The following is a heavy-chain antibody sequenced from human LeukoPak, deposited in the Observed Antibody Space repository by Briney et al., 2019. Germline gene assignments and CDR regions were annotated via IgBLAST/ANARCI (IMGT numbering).Heavy chain of an antibody. J-gene: IGHJ4*02. V-gene: IGHV1-69*04. D-gene: IGHD5-18*01. CDR1: GGTFSSYA. Sequence: GSSVKVSCKASGGTFSSYAISWERQAPGQGLEWMGRIIPIFGIANYAQKFQGRVTITADKSTSTAYMELSSLRSEDTAVYYCARCSAGQLWELTSFDYWGQGTLVTVSS. CDR3: ARCSAGQLWELTSFDY. CDR2: IIPIFGIA.